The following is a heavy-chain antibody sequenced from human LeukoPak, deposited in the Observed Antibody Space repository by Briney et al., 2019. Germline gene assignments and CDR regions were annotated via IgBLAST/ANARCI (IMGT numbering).Heavy chain of an antibody. Sequence: GGSLRLSCAASGFTVSSNYMSWVRQAPGKGLEWVSVIYSGGSTYYADSVKGRFTISRDNSKNTLYLQMNSLRAEDTAVYYCARYSSSWYAVDYWGQGTLVTVSS. CDR2: IYSGGST. CDR3: ARYSSSWYAVDY. J-gene: IGHJ4*02. D-gene: IGHD6-13*01. V-gene: IGHV3-66*01. CDR1: GFTVSSNY.